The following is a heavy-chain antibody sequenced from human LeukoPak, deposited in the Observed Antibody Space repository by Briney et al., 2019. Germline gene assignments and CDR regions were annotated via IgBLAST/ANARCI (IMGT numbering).Heavy chain of an antibody. V-gene: IGHV1-2*02. J-gene: IGHJ3*02. CDR3: ARVQRGLYGPGAFDI. Sequence: ASVKVSCKASGYKFTDDYMHWVRQAPGQGLEFMGWINPDSGFTNYAQKFKGRVTMTRDTSISTAYLEVRSLTSDDTAVYYCARVQRGLYGPGAFDIWGQGTMVTVSS. CDR1: GYKFTDDY. D-gene: IGHD2-8*01. CDR2: INPDSGFT.